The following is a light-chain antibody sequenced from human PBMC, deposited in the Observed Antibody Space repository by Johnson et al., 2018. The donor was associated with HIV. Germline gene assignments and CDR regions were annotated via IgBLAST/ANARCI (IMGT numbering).Light chain of an antibody. J-gene: IGLJ1*01. CDR1: SSNIGNNY. CDR2: DNN. Sequence: QSVLTQPPSVSAAPGQKVTISCSGSSSNIGNNYVSWYQQLPGTAPKLLVYDNNTRPSGIPGRFSGSKSGPSATLGITGLQTGDEADFYCGTGDSSLSAPVCGTGTKVTVL. V-gene: IGLV1-51*01. CDR3: GTGDSSLSAPV.